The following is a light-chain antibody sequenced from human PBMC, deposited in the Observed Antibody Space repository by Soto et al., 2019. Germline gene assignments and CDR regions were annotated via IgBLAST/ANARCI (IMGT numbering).Light chain of an antibody. CDR2: GTS. J-gene: IGKJ1*01. CDR3: QQYGSSPLT. V-gene: IGKV3-20*01. Sequence: EIVLTQSPGTLSLSPGERVTLSCRASQSISNNHLAWYQQKPGQAPRLLIHGTSNRATGIPDRFSGSGSGTDFTLTFSRLEPEDFAVYYCQQYGSSPLTFGQGTKVEIK. CDR1: QSISNNH.